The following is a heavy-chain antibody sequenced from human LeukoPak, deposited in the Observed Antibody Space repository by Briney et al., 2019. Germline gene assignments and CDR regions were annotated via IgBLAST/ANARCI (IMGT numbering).Heavy chain of an antibody. J-gene: IGHJ4*02. CDR3: AADRSGSYSHFDY. CDR1: GFTFTSST. CDR2: IVVGSGNT. V-gene: IGHV1-58*02. D-gene: IGHD1-26*01. Sequence: ASVKVSCKASGFTFTSSTMQWVRQARGQRLEWIGWIVVGSGNTNYAQKFQERVTITRDMSTSTAYMELSSLRSEDTAVYYCAADRSGSYSHFDYWGQGTLVTVSS.